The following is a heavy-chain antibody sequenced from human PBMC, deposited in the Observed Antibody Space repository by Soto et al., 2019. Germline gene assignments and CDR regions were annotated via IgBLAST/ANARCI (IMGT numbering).Heavy chain of an antibody. D-gene: IGHD3-10*01. CDR1: GFTFSTYS. V-gene: IGHV3-21*01. CDR3: ARDPRYAITMARVYYGMDV. J-gene: IGHJ6*02. Sequence: PGGSLRLSCEASGFTFSTYSLNWVRQAPGKGLEWVSSISSSSRYIYYADSVKGRFAISRDNAKNSLYLQMDSLRAEDTAVYYCARDPRYAITMARVYYGMDVWGQGTTVTVSS. CDR2: ISSSSRYI.